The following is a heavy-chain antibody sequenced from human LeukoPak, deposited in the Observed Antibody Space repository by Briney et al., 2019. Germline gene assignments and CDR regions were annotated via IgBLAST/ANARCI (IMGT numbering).Heavy chain of an antibody. V-gene: IGHV4-61*02. CDR3: ASNHAFDI. CDR2: IYTSGST. J-gene: IGHJ3*02. Sequence: GLEWIERIYTSGSTNYKPSLKSRVTISEEKAKNQFSLKLSSVTAADTAVYYCASNHAFDIWGQGTMVTVSS.